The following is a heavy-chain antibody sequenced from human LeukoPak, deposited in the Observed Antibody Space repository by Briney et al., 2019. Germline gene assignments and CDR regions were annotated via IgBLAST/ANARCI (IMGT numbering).Heavy chain of an antibody. D-gene: IGHD2-2*01. J-gene: IGHJ6*02. CDR2: IIPILGIA. CDR3: ARDRTYCSSTSCLRNYYYYGMDV. CDR1: GGTFSSYA. V-gene: IGHV1-69*04. Sequence: VASVKVSCKASGGTFSSYAISWVRQAPGQGLEWMGRIIPILGIANYAQKFQGRVTMTTDTSTSTAYMELRSLRSDDTAVYYCARDRTYCSSTSCLRNYYYYGMDVWGQGTTVTVSS.